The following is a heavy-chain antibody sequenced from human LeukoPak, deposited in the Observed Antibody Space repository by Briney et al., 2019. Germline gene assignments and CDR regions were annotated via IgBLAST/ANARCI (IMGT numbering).Heavy chain of an antibody. CDR1: GFTFNNYW. Sequence: GGSLRLSCAASGFTFNNYWMNWVRQAPGKGLEWVANIKQDGSEKYYVDSVKGRFTISRDNAKNSLYLQMNSLRAEDTAVYYCARDRRWFDYWGQGTLVTVSS. CDR2: IKQDGSEK. J-gene: IGHJ4*02. D-gene: IGHD4-23*01. CDR3: ARDRRWFDY. V-gene: IGHV3-7*01.